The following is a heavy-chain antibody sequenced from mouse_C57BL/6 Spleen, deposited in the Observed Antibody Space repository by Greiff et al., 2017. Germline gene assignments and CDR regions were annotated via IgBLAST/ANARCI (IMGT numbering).Heavy chain of an antibody. J-gene: IGHJ2*01. D-gene: IGHD1-1*01. CDR3: ARRITTVNYFDY. CDR2: INPNNGGT. CDR1: GYTFTDYN. Sequence: EVQLQQSGPELVKPGASVKMSCKASGYTFTDYNMHWVKQSHGKSLEWIGYINPNNGGTSYNQKFKGKATLTVNKSASTAYMELRSLTAEDSAVYYSARRITTVNYFDYWGQGTTLTVSS. V-gene: IGHV1-22*01.